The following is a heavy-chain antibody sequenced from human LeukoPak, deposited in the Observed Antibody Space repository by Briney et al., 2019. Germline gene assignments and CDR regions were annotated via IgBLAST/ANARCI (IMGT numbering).Heavy chain of an antibody. CDR2: ISGSGGST. CDR1: GFTFSSYA. V-gene: IGHV3-23*01. CDR3: AKGGRLRYFDDRIGYYGMDV. D-gene: IGHD3-9*01. Sequence: GGSLRLSCAASGFTFSSYAMSWVRQAPGKGLAWVSGISGSGGSTYYADSVKGRFTISRDNSKNTLYVHMNSLRAEDTAIDYCAKGGRLRYFDDRIGYYGMDVWGQGTTVTVSS. J-gene: IGHJ6*02.